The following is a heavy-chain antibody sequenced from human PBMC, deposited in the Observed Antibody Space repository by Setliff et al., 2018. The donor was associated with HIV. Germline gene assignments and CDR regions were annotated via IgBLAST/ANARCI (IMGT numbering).Heavy chain of an antibody. D-gene: IGHD3-10*01. J-gene: IGHJ6*04. CDR3: ARVMVRGVEYYVDV. V-gene: IGHV3-74*01. Sequence: PGGSLRLSCAASGFTFSTYWMNWVRQAPGKGLVWVSRINSDGSSTGHADSVKGQFTISRDNAKNTVYLQMNSLRAEDTAVYYCARVMVRGVEYYVDVWGKGTTVTVSS. CDR2: INSDGSST. CDR1: GFTFSTYW.